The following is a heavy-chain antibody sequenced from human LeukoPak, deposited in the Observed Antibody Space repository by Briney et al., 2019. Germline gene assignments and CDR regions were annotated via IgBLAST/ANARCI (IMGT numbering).Heavy chain of an antibody. CDR3: ARHWITGGVVPAAMPDY. V-gene: IGHV4-39*01. CDR1: GGSISSSSYY. Sequence: PSETLSLTCTVSGGSISSSSYYWGWIRQPPGKGLEWIGSIYYSGSTYYNPSLKSRVTISADTSKNQFSLKLSSVTAADTAVYYCARHWITGGVVPAAMPDYWGQGTLVTVSS. CDR2: IYYSGST. J-gene: IGHJ4*02. D-gene: IGHD2-2*01.